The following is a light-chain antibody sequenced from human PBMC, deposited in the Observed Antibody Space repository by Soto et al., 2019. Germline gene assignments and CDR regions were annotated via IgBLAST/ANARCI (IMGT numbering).Light chain of an antibody. CDR1: ESVSSSY. V-gene: IGKV3-20*01. J-gene: IGKJ5*01. Sequence: IVFTQSPRTLSLSPGERSTISGRASESVSSSYLAWYQQKPGQPPRLLIYGASSRATGIPDRFSGSGSGTDFTLTISRLEPEDFAVYYCQQYSSSPSITFGPGTRLEIK. CDR2: GAS. CDR3: QQYSSSPSIT.